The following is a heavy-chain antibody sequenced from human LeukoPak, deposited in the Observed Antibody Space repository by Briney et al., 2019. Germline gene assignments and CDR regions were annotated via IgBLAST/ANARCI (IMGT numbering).Heavy chain of an antibody. Sequence: GRSLRLSCAASGFTFSRYGMHWVRQAPGKGLEWVAVIWYDGINKYYADSVKGRFTIYRDNSKNTLYLQMNSLRAEDTAVYYCARNYDSSGFHVFDIWGQGTMVTVSS. V-gene: IGHV3-33*01. J-gene: IGHJ3*02. D-gene: IGHD3-22*01. CDR3: ARNYDSSGFHVFDI. CDR1: GFTFSRYG. CDR2: IWYDGINK.